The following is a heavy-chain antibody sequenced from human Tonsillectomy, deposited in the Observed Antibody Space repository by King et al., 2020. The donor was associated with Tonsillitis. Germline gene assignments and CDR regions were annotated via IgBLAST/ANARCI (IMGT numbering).Heavy chain of an antibody. CDR3: ARDQPVGSTRFDY. CDR1: GGSMRSYY. D-gene: IGHD2-2*01. V-gene: IGHV4-4*07. CDR2: IHSSGST. Sequence: QLQESGPGLVKPSETLSLTCTVSGGSMRSYYWSWIRQPAEKGLEWIGRIHSSGSTNYNPSLESRVTMSIDTSKNQFSLKLTSMTAADTAVYYCARDQPVGSTRFDYWGQGSLVTVSS. J-gene: IGHJ4*02.